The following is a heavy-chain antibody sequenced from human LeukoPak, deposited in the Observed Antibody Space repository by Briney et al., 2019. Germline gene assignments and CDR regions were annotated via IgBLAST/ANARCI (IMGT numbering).Heavy chain of an antibody. CDR1: GYTLTELS. CDR2: FDPEDGET. CDR3: ATVGNLYSSSWAPEFDY. Sequence: GASVKVSCKVSGYTLTELSMHWVRQAPGKGLEWMGGFDPEDGETIYAQKFQGRVTMTEDTSTDTAYMELSSLRSEDTAVYYCATVGNLYSSSWAPEFDYWGQETLVTVSS. V-gene: IGHV1-24*01. J-gene: IGHJ4*02. D-gene: IGHD6-13*01.